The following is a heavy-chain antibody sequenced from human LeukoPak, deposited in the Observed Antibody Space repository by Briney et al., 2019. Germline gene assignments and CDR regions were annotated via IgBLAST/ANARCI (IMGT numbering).Heavy chain of an antibody. Sequence: PGGSLRLSCAASGFTFSSYAMSWVRQAPGKGLEWVSSISGNGSYTYHADSVKGRFTISRDNSKNTLYMQMNSLRAEDTAVYYCAKGNNGCYDSWGQGTLVTVSS. D-gene: IGHD2-15*01. V-gene: IGHV3-23*01. CDR2: ISGNGSYT. J-gene: IGHJ4*02. CDR1: GFTFSSYA. CDR3: AKGNNGCYDS.